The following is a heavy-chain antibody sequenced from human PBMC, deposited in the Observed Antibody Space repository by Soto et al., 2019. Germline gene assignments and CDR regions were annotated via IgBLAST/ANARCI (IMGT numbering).Heavy chain of an antibody. V-gene: IGHV1-8*01. CDR1: GYTFTSYD. J-gene: IGHJ6*02. Sequence: XAVKVSCEASGYTFTSYDINWVRQATGQGLEWMGWMNPNSGNTGYAQKFQGRVTMTRNTSISTAYMELSSLRSEDTAVYYCERWDSSGYYYPRYYYYGLEVWGQGTTVTVSS. CDR3: ERWDSSGYYYPRYYYYGLEV. CDR2: MNPNSGNT. D-gene: IGHD3-22*01.